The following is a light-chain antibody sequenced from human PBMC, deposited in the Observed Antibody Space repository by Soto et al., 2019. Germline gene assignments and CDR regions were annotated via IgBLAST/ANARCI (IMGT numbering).Light chain of an antibody. CDR2: EVN. CDR1: SSDVGAYNY. V-gene: IGLV2-8*01. CDR3: TSHAGTINFPYI. J-gene: IGLJ1*01. Sequence: QSVPTQPPSASGSPGQSVTISSTGTSSDVGAYNYVPWYQHHPAKAPKLMVYEVNKRPSGVPHRFSGSKSGNTASLTVSGLQAEDEADYYCTSHAGTINFPYIFGTGTKVTVL.